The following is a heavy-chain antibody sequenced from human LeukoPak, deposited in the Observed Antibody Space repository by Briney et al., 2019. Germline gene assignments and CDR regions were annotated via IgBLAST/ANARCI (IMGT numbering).Heavy chain of an antibody. Sequence: GASVKVSCKASGGTFSSYAISWVRQAPGQGLEWMGGIIPIFGTANYAQKFQGRVTITADESTSTAYMELSSLRSEDTAVYYCATVSLLWFGEVVGWGQGSLVTVSS. CDR2: IIPIFGTA. V-gene: IGHV1-69*13. D-gene: IGHD3-10*01. CDR1: GGTFSSYA. CDR3: ATVSLLWFGEVVG. J-gene: IGHJ4*02.